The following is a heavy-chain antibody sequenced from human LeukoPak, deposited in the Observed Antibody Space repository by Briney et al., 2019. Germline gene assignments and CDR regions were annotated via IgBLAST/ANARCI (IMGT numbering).Heavy chain of an antibody. V-gene: IGHV4-34*01. Sequence: SETLSLTCAVYGGSFSGYYWSWIRQPPGKGLEWIGEINHSGSTNYNPSLKSRVTISVDTSKNQFSLKLSSVTAADTAVYYCARAILLWVLAWRYYYYMDVWGKGTTVTVSS. CDR3: ARAILLWVLAWRYYYYMDV. J-gene: IGHJ6*03. D-gene: IGHD5-18*01. CDR2: INHSGST. CDR1: GGSFSGYY.